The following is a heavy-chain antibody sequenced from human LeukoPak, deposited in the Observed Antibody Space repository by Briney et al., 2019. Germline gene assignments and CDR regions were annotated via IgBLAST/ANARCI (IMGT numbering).Heavy chain of an antibody. Sequence: PSETLSLTCAVSGGSISSGGYSWSWIRQPPGKGLEWIGYIYHSGSTNYNPSLKSRVTISVDTSKNQFSLKLSSVTAADTAVYYCARGPPSGSYYFWGQGTLVTVSS. CDR3: ARGPPSGSYYF. D-gene: IGHD1-26*01. V-gene: IGHV4-30-2*01. CDR1: GGSISSGGYS. J-gene: IGHJ4*02. CDR2: IYHSGST.